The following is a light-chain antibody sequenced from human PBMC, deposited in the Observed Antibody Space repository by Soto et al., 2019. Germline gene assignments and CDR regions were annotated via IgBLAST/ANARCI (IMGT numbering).Light chain of an antibody. Sequence: DIQMTQSPSTLSASVGDRVTITCRASQSISSWLAWYQQKPGKAPKLLIYKASSLDSGVPSRFSGSGSRTEFTLTISSLQPDDFATYYCQQYNSYSYTFGQGTKLEIK. CDR3: QQYNSYSYT. CDR1: QSISSW. J-gene: IGKJ2*01. CDR2: KAS. V-gene: IGKV1-5*03.